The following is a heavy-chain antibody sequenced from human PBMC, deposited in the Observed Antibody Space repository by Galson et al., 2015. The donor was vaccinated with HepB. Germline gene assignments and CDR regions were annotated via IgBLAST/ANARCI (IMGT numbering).Heavy chain of an antibody. Sequence: SLRLSCAASGFTFSSYSMNWVRQAPGKGLEWVSSISSSSSYIYYADSVKGRFTISRDNAKNSLYLQMNSLRAEDTAVYYCARAPITLWFGELLWYYFDYWGQGTLVTVSS. J-gene: IGHJ4*02. D-gene: IGHD3-10*01. CDR1: GFTFSSYS. CDR3: ARAPITLWFGELLWYYFDY. V-gene: IGHV3-21*01. CDR2: ISSSSSYI.